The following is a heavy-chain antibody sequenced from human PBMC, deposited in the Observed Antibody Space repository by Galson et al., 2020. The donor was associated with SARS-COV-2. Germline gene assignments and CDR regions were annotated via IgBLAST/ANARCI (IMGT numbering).Heavy chain of an antibody. J-gene: IGHJ6*02. Sequence: SETLSLTCAVYGGSFSGYYWSWTRKPPGKGLEWIGEINHSGSTNYNPSLKSRVTISVDTSKNQFSLKLSSVTAADTAVYYCARLTTVTTFFYYGMDVWGQGTTVTVSS. CDR1: GGSFSGYY. CDR2: INHSGST. V-gene: IGHV4-34*01. CDR3: ARLTTVTTFFYYGMDV. D-gene: IGHD4-17*01.